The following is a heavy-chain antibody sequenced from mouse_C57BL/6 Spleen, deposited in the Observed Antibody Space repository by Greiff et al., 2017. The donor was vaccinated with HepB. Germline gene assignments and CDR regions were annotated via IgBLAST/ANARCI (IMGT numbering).Heavy chain of an antibody. J-gene: IGHJ2*01. CDR3: AKGDGYPDY. Sequence: VQLQQSGAELVRPGSSVKLSCKASGYTFTSYWMHWVKQRPIQGLEWIGNIDPSDSETHYNQKFKDKATLTVDKSSSTAYMQLSSLTSEDSAVYYCAKGDGYPDYWGQGTTLTVSS. D-gene: IGHD2-3*01. CDR1: GYTFTSYW. V-gene: IGHV1-52*01. CDR2: IDPSDSET.